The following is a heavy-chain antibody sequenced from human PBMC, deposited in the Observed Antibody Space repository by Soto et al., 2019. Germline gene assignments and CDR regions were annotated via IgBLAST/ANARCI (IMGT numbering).Heavy chain of an antibody. V-gene: IGHV3-30*18. CDR1: GFTFSSYG. D-gene: IGHD3-22*01. Sequence: QVQLVESGGGVVQPGRSLRLSCAASGFTFSSYGMHWVRQAPGKGLEWVAVISYDGSNKYYADSVKGRFTISRDNSKNTLYLQMNSLRAEVTAVYYCAKEWVYDSSGWSFDYWGQGTLVTVSS. J-gene: IGHJ4*02. CDR3: AKEWVYDSSGWSFDY. CDR2: ISYDGSNK.